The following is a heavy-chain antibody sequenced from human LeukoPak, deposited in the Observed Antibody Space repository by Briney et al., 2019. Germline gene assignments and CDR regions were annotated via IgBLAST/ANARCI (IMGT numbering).Heavy chain of an antibody. CDR2: IYYSGST. J-gene: IGHJ5*02. CDR3: ARGWYSSGWSLNWFDP. D-gene: IGHD6-19*01. V-gene: IGHV4-59*01. CDR1: GFTFSSYT. Sequence: GSLRLSCAASGFTFSSYTMNWVRQAPGKGLEWIGYIYYSGSTNYNPSLKSRVTISVDTSKNQFSLKLSSVTAADTAVYYCARGWYSSGWSLNWFDPWGQGTLVTVSS.